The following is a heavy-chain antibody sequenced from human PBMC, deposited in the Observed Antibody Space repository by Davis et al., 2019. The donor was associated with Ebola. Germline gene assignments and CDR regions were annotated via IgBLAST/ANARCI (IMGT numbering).Heavy chain of an antibody. CDR1: GYTFTDYF. CDR3: ARASMVSNL. D-gene: IGHD3-10*01. V-gene: IGHV1-2*02. J-gene: IGHJ4*02. Sequence: ASVKVSCKASGYTFTDYFMQWVRQAPGQGLEWMGWINPKTGAANYAQKFQGRVTMTRDTSIRTAYMELTRLRSDDTAMYYCARASMVSNLWGQGTLVTVSS. CDR2: INPKTGAA.